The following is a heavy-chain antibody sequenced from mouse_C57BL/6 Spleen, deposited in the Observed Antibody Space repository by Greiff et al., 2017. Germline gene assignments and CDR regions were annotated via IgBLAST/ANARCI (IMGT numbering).Heavy chain of an antibody. Sequence: VQLQQSGPELVKPGASVKLSCKASGYTFTSYEINWVKQRPGQGLEWIGWIHPRDGSTKYNEKFKGKATLTVDHSSSTAYMELHSLTSEDSAVYCCAREGMVTRLFDYWGQGTTLTVSS. CDR1: GYTFTSYE. CDR2: IHPRDGST. CDR3: AREGMVTRLFDY. V-gene: IGHV1-85*01. J-gene: IGHJ2*01. D-gene: IGHD2-1*01.